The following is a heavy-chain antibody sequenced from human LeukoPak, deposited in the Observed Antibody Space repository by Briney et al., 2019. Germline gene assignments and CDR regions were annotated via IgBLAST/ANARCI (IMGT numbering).Heavy chain of an antibody. Sequence: GASVKVSCKASGGTFSTYAISWVRQAPGQGLEWMGGIIPILATANYAQKFQGRVTITADESTSTAYMGLSSLRSEDTAVYYCATSPTSDSPGYWGQGTLVTVSS. D-gene: IGHD2-21*02. CDR2: IIPILATA. CDR1: GGTFSTYA. J-gene: IGHJ4*02. CDR3: ATSPTSDSPGY. V-gene: IGHV1-69*13.